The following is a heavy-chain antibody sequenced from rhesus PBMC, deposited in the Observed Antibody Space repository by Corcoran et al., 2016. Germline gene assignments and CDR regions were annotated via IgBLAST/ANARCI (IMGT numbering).Heavy chain of an antibody. D-gene: IGHD6S26*01. CDR1: GGSISSNY. CDR2: IAGGGGGT. CDR3: ARGRIAAAGPFDY. V-gene: IGHV4-173*01. Sequence: QVQLQESGPGLVKPSETLSLTCAVSGGSISSNYWSWIRQPPGKGLEWIGRIAGGGGGTDYTPARKIRVTIATDTSKNQFSLKRSSGTAADTAVYYCARGRIAAAGPFDYWGQGVLVTVSS. J-gene: IGHJ4*01.